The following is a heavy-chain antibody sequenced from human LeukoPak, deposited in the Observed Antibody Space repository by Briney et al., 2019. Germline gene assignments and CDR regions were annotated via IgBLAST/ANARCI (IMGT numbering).Heavy chain of an antibody. CDR2: INHSGGT. CDR1: GGSFSGYY. V-gene: IGHV4-34*01. D-gene: IGHD5-18*01. J-gene: IGHJ4*02. Sequence: SETLSLTCAVYGGSFSGYYWSWIRQPPGKGLEWIGEINHSGGTNYNPSLKSRVTISVDTSKNQFSLKLSSVTAADTAVYYCASRIQLWGREFDYWGQGTLVTVSS. CDR3: ASRIQLWGREFDY.